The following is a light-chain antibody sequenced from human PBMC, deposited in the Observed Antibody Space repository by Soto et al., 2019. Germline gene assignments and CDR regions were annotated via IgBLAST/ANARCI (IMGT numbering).Light chain of an antibody. Sequence: DIQMTQSPSTLSASVGDRVTITCRASQSISSWLAWYQQKPGKAPKLLIYDASSLEPGVPSRFSGGGSGTEFTLTISSLQPDDFATYYCQQFDSSSGTFGLGTKVEIK. CDR3: QQFDSSSGT. CDR1: QSISSW. J-gene: IGKJ1*01. V-gene: IGKV1-5*01. CDR2: DAS.